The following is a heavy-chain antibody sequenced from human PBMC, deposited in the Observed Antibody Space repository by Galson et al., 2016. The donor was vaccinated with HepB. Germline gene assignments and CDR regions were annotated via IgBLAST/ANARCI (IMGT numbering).Heavy chain of an antibody. Sequence: SVKVSCKASGYTFSNYGISWVRQAPGQGLEWMGWIGAYNGNANYVQKFQGRVNMTADTSTSTAYMELRSLSSDDTAGYYCARPQQVGPGYFYYYGMDVWGQGTTVTVSS. D-gene: IGHD6-6*01. CDR1: GYTFSNYG. J-gene: IGHJ6*02. V-gene: IGHV1-18*01. CDR2: IGAYNGNA. CDR3: ARPQQVGPGYFYYYGMDV.